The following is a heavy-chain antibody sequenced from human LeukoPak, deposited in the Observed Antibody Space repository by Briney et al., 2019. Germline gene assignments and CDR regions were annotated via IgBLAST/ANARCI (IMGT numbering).Heavy chain of an antibody. J-gene: IGHJ5*02. Sequence: SETLSLTCTVSGGSISSYYWSWIRQPPGKGLEWIWYIYYSGSTSYNPSLKSRVTISVDTSKNQISLKVRSVTAADTAVYYCARTTEDCSSTSCYQYWFDPWGQGTLVTVSS. D-gene: IGHD2-2*01. CDR1: GGSISSYY. CDR3: ARTTEDCSSTSCYQYWFDP. V-gene: IGHV4-59*01. CDR2: IYYSGST.